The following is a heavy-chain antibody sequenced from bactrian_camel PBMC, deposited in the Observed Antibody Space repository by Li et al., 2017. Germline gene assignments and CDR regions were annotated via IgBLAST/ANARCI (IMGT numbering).Heavy chain of an antibody. V-gene: IGHV3S55*01. D-gene: IGHD5*01. CDR1: VLRSC. J-gene: IGHJ4*01. Sequence: VQLVESGGGSVQAGGSLRLSCSASVLRSCMGWFRQAPGKEREVIAGIDSDGSTSYADSVKGRFTITNDNAKKTLYLEMNALKPEDTGMYYCAAGESFISNGWCPPDFPYWGQGTQVTVS. CDR2: IDSDGST. CDR3: AAGESFISNGWCPPDFPY.